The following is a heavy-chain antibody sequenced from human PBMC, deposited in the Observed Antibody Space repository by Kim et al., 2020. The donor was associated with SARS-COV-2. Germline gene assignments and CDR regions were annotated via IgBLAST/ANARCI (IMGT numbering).Heavy chain of an antibody. CDR2: ISAYNGNT. CDR1: GYTFTSYG. CDR3: ARDLFIVVVVAAPGH. D-gene: IGHD2-15*01. J-gene: IGHJ4*02. Sequence: ASVKVSCKASGYTFTSYGISWVRQAPGQGLEWMGWISAYNGNTNYAQKLQGRVTMTTDTSTSTAYMELRSLRSDDTAVYYCARDLFIVVVVAAPGHWGQGTLVTVSS. V-gene: IGHV1-18*04.